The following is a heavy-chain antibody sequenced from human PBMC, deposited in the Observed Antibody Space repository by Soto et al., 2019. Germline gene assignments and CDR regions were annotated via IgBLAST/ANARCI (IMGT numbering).Heavy chain of an antibody. V-gene: IGHV3-21*01. CDR2: ISSSSSYI. J-gene: IGHJ4*02. CDR1: GFTFSSYS. D-gene: IGHD3-22*01. Sequence: PGGSLRLSCAASGFTFSSYSMNWVRQAPGKGLEWVSSISSSSSYIYYADSVKGRFTISRDNAKNSLYLQMNSLRAEDTALYSCAIWAPDYYDSSVLDYWGQGPLVTVSS. CDR3: AIWAPDYYDSSVLDY.